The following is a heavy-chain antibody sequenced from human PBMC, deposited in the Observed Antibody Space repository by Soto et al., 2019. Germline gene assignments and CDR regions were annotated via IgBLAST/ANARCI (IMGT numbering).Heavy chain of an antibody. Sequence: EVQLVESGGGLVKPGGSLRLSCAASGFTFSSYSMNWVRQAPGKGLEWVSSISSSSSYIYYADSVKGRFTISRDNAKNSLFLQRNSLRAEDTAVYYCARSARGVGATRGGMDVWGQGTTVTVSS. CDR2: ISSSSSYI. CDR1: GFTFSSYS. V-gene: IGHV3-21*01. D-gene: IGHD1-26*01. CDR3: ARSARGVGATRGGMDV. J-gene: IGHJ6*02.